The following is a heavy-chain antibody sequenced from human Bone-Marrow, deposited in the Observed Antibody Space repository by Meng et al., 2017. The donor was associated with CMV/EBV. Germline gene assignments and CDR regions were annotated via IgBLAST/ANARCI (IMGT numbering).Heavy chain of an antibody. V-gene: IGHV4-4*02. Sequence: SETLSLTCAVSSGSISSNKWWSWVRQPPGKGLEWIGEIHHSGNTNYNPSLKSRVTISIDKSKNQFSLKLSFVTAADTAVYYCVKLGGNGVGYEYGMYVWGQGTTVTFSS. D-gene: IGHD4-23*01. CDR3: VKLGGNGVGYEYGMYV. CDR1: SGSISSNKW. CDR2: IHHSGNT. J-gene: IGHJ6*02.